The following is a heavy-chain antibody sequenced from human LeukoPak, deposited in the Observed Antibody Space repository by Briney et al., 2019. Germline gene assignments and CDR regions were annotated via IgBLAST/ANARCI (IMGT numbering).Heavy chain of an antibody. J-gene: IGHJ4*02. Sequence: SVKVSCKASGGTFSSYAISWVRQAPGQGLEWMGGIIPIFGTANYAQKFQGRVTITADESTSTGYMELSSLRSEDTAVYYCARGRTAMVRYYFDYWGQGTLVTVSS. CDR1: GGTFSSYA. V-gene: IGHV1-69*01. CDR3: ARGRTAMVRYYFDY. CDR2: IIPIFGTA. D-gene: IGHD5-18*01.